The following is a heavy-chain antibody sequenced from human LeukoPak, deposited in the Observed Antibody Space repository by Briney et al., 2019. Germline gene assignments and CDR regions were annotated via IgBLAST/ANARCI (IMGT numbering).Heavy chain of an antibody. CDR3: AKSFLTTATGTGRAFDI. J-gene: IGHJ3*02. CDR2: ISAGGDDT. V-gene: IGHV3-23*01. Sequence: GGSLRLSCAASGFSFGSYPMGWVRQAPGKGLEWVSGISAGGDDTYHADPLKGRFTISRGNSKNTLYLQMNSLRAEDTAEYYCAKSFLTTATGTGRAFDIWGQGTMVTVSS. CDR1: GFSFGSYP. D-gene: IGHD1-1*01.